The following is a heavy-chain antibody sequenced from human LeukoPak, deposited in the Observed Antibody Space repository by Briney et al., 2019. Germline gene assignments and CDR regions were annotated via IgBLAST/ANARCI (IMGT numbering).Heavy chain of an antibody. V-gene: IGHV3-23*01. Sequence: PGGSLRLSCAASGFTFSSYGMHWVRQAPGKGLEWVSAISGSGGSTYYADSVKGRFTISKDNSKNALYLQMNSLRAEDTAVYYCAKVGGSYWFDYWGQGTLVTVSS. J-gene: IGHJ4*02. D-gene: IGHD1-26*01. CDR1: GFTFSSYG. CDR2: ISGSGGST. CDR3: AKVGGSYWFDY.